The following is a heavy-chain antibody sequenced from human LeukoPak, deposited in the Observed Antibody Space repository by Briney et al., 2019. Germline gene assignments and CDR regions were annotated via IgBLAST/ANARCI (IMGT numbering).Heavy chain of an antibody. V-gene: IGHV1-18*01. J-gene: IGHJ5*02. CDR1: GYTFTSYG. CDR3: ARDSSYDFWSGTNWFDP. D-gene: IGHD3-3*01. CDR2: ISAYNGNT. Sequence: GPVKVSCKASGYTFTSYGISWVRQAPGQGLEWMGWISAYNGNTNYTQKLQGRVTMTTDTSTSTAYMELRSLRSDDTAVYYCARDSSYDFWSGTNWFDPWGQGTLVTVSS.